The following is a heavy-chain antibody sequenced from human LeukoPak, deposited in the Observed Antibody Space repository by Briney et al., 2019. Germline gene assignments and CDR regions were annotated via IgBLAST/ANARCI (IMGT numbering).Heavy chain of an antibody. V-gene: IGHV3-33*01. D-gene: IGHD2-2*01. Sequence: GGSLRLSCAASGFSFSSYGMPWVRQAPGKGLEWLAVIWYDGSNKYYADSVKGRFTISRDNSKNTLYLQMNSLRAEDTAVYYCARDFRGRYQLLEGYYYYYGMDVWGQGTTVTVSS. CDR1: GFSFSSYG. CDR3: ARDFRGRYQLLEGYYYYYGMDV. CDR2: IWYDGSNK. J-gene: IGHJ6*02.